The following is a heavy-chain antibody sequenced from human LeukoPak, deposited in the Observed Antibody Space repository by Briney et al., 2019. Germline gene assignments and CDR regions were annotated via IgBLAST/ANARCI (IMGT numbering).Heavy chain of an antibody. CDR2: INHSGST. Sequence: SETLSLTCAVYGGSFSGYYWSWIRQPPGKGLEWIGEINHSGSTNYNPSLKSRVTISVDTSKNQFCLKLSSVTAADTAVYYCARVPPSVRGYDYYYMDVWGKGTTVTISS. CDR3: ARVPPSVRGYDYYYMDV. J-gene: IGHJ6*03. CDR1: GGSFSGYY. V-gene: IGHV4-34*01. D-gene: IGHD3-10*01.